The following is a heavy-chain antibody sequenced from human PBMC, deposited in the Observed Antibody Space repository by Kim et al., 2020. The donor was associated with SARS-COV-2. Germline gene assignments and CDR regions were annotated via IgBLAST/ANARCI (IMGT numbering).Heavy chain of an antibody. V-gene: IGHV1-3*01. J-gene: IGHJ4*02. CDR3: ARERLSPQITMIGYFDY. CDR2: INAGNGNT. CDR1: GYTFTSYA. Sequence: ASVKVSCKASGYTFTSYAMHWVRQAPGQRLEWMGWINAGNGNTKYSQKFQGRVTITRDTSASTAYMELSSLRSEDTAVYYCARERLSPQITMIGYFDYWGQGTLVTVSS. D-gene: IGHD3-22*01.